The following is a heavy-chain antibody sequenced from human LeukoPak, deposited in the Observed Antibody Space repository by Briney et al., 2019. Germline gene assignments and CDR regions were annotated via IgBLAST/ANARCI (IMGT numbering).Heavy chain of an antibody. V-gene: IGHV4-31*03. CDR1: GASISSSGSY. CDR3: ARERSVGLGTSYYHYGVDV. CDR2: IYYTGSI. J-gene: IGHJ6*02. Sequence: SQTLSLTCTVSGASISSSGSYWTWIRQHPGKGLEWIAYIYYTGSIYYSPSLKSRVTMSVDTPKNQFSLKLNSVTAADTAVYYCARERSVGLGTSYYHYGVDVWGQGTSVTVSS. D-gene: IGHD1-7*01.